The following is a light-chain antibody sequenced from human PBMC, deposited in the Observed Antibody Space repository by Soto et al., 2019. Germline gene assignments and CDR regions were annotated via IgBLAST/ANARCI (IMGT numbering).Light chain of an antibody. J-gene: IGKJ3*01. Sequence: EIVLTQSPATLSLSPGESATLSCRASQSVSNGFIGWYQQRPGQAPRLLIYGASIRATGIPDRFSGGGSGTYFSLTISRLEPEDFAVYYCQHYRQSVTFGPGTKVDI. CDR1: QSVSNGF. V-gene: IGKV3-20*01. CDR3: QHYRQSVT. CDR2: GAS.